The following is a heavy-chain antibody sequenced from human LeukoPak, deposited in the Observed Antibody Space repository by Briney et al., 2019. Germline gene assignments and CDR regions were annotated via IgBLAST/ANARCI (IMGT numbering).Heavy chain of an antibody. D-gene: IGHD2-2*01. CDR1: GFTFSSYE. V-gene: IGHV3-48*03. CDR3: AKDRGRRIVVVPATKWGTFDY. CDR2: ISSSGSTI. Sequence: GGSLRLSCAASGFTFSSYEMNWVRQAPGKGLEWVSYISSSGSTIYYADSVKGRFTISRDNSKNTLSLQMNSLRAEDTAVCYCAKDRGRRIVVVPATKWGTFDYWGQGTLVTVSS. J-gene: IGHJ4*02.